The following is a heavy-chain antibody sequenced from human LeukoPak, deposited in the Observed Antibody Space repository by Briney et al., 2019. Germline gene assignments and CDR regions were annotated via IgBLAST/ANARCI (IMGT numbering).Heavy chain of an antibody. V-gene: IGHV1-69*05. Sequence: SVEVSCKASGGTFSSYAISWVRQAPGQGLEWMGRIIPIFGTANYAQKFQGRVTITTDESTSTAYMELSSLRSEDTAGYYCARAAVGGYYDSSGYYPDYWGQGTLVTVSS. CDR3: ARAAVGGYYDSSGYYPDY. CDR2: IIPIFGTA. D-gene: IGHD3-22*01. J-gene: IGHJ4*02. CDR1: GGTFSSYA.